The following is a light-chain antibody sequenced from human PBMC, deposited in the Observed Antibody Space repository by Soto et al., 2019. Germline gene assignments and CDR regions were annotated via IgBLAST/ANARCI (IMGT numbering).Light chain of an antibody. J-gene: IGKJ4*01. Sequence: EIVLTQSPGTLSLSPGERATLSCRASQSVSSGQLGWYQQKPGQAPRLLIYGAFSRAADTPDRFSGSGSGTDFTLTISGVEPEDFAVYYCQQYGASPKVTFGGGTKVEIK. V-gene: IGKV3-20*01. CDR3: QQYGASPKVT. CDR1: QSVSSGQ. CDR2: GAF.